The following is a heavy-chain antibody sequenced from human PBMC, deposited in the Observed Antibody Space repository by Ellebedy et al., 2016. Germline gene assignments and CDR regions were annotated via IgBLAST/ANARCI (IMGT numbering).Heavy chain of an antibody. Sequence: GESLKISCKGSGYSFTSYWIGWVRQMPGKGLEWMGIIYPGDSDTRYSPSFQGQVTISADKSISTAYLQWSSLKASDTAMYYCARLEGIWNCSGGSCHEYFQHWGQGTLVTVSS. D-gene: IGHD2-15*01. J-gene: IGHJ1*01. V-gene: IGHV5-51*01. CDR3: ARLEGIWNCSGGSCHEYFQH. CDR2: IYPGDSDT. CDR1: GYSFTSYW.